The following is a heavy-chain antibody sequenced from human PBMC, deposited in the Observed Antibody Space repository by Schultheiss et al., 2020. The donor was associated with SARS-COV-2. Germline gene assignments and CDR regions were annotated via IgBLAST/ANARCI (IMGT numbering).Heavy chain of an antibody. D-gene: IGHD3-22*01. CDR3: ARVNYYDSSGYYYYYGMDV. J-gene: IGHJ6*02. V-gene: IGHV4-59*06. CDR2: IYYSGST. CDR1: GGSISSYY. Sequence: SETLSLTCTVSGGSISSYYWSWIRQPPGKGLEWIGYIYYSGSTYYNPSLKSRVTISVDTSKNQFSLKLSSVTAADTAVYYCARVNYYDSSGYYYYYGMDVWGQGTTVTVSS.